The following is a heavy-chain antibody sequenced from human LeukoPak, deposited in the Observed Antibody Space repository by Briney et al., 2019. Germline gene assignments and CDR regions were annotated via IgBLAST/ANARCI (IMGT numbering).Heavy chain of an antibody. V-gene: IGHV3-23*01. CDR1: GFTFSSYA. D-gene: IGHD3-3*01. J-gene: IGHJ6*02. CDR2: ISGSGGST. CDR3: ARAPDYDFWSGYHTGYYYYGMDV. Sequence: GGSLRLSCAASGFTFSSYAMSWVRQAPGKGLEWVSAISGSGGSTYYADSVKGRFTISRDNSKNTLYLQMNSLRAEDTAVYYCARAPDYDFWSGYHTGYYYYGMDVWGQGTTVTVSS.